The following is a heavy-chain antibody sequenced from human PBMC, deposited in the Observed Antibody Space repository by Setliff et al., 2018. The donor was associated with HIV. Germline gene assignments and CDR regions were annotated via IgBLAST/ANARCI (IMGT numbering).Heavy chain of an antibody. J-gene: IGHJ4*02. V-gene: IGHV4-59*01. D-gene: IGHD2-15*01. CDR2: IYYSGNT. CDR3: ARGGRSDGYHIAS. CDR1: GGSITGYY. Sequence: SETLSLTCTVSGGSITGYYWSWIRQPPGKGLEWIGWIYYSGNTRYNPSLKSRVTISLDTSKNQFSLTLTSVTAADTAVYYCARGGRSDGYHIASWGQGILVTVSS.